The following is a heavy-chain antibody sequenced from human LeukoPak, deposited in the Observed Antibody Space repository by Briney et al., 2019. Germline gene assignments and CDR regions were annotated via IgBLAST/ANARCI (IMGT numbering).Heavy chain of an antibody. Sequence: GGSLRLSCAASGFTFSDFYMTWIRQAPGKGLEWVSYISNRGSTIHYADSVRGRFTISRDNAKKSLYLQMNSLRAEDTAVYYWARSADRSGYFREITLYYFDYWGQGTLVIVSS. D-gene: IGHD3-22*01. V-gene: IGHV3-11*01. CDR3: ARSADRSGYFREITLYYFDY. J-gene: IGHJ4*02. CDR1: GFTFSDFY. CDR2: ISNRGSTI.